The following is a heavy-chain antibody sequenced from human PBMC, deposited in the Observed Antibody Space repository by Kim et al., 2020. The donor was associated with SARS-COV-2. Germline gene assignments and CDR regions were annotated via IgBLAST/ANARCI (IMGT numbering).Heavy chain of an antibody. CDR1: GFTFNNYV. V-gene: IGHV3-23*01. Sequence: GGSLRLSCAASGFTFNNYVMTWVRQAPGKGLEWVSGLSGSGGRTYYADSVKGRFTISRDNSKNTLFLQMNSLRAEDTAVYYCAKGTHYDFWSAYLDSWGQGTLVTVSS. CDR3: AKGTHYDFWSAYLDS. J-gene: IGHJ5*01. D-gene: IGHD3-3*01. CDR2: LSGSGGRT.